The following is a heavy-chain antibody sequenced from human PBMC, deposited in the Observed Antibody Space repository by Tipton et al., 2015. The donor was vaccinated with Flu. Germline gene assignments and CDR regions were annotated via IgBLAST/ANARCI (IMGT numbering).Heavy chain of an antibody. Sequence: LRLSCSVSGDSIGSKFYWGWIRQPPGKGLEWIGNIHRTGTTYYNPSLTSRVTITVDTSKNQFSLRLTSVTAADTAVYYCARSLGRTVAGEADYFDYWGQGILVTVSS. D-gene: IGHD6-19*01. V-gene: IGHV4-38-2*01. CDR3: ARSLGRTVAGEADYFDY. CDR1: GDSIGSKFY. J-gene: IGHJ4*02. CDR2: IHRTGTT.